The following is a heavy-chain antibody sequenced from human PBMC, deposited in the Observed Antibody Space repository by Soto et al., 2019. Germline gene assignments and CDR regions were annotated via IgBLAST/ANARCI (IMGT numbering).Heavy chain of an antibody. CDR2: INHSGST. CDR3: ARKGGYYDFWSGSLKSYYFDY. V-gene: IGHV4-34*01. Sequence: QVQLQQWGAGLLKPSETLSLTCAAYGGSFSGYYWSWIRQPPGKGLEWIGEINHSGSTNYNPSLKGRVTISVDTSKNQFSLKLSSVTAADTAVYYCARKGGYYDFWSGSLKSYYFDYWGQGTLVTVSS. D-gene: IGHD3-3*01. CDR1: GGSFSGYY. J-gene: IGHJ4*02.